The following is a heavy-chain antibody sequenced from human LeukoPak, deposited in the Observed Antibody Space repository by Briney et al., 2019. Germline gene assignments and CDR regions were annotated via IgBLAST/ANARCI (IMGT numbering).Heavy chain of an antibody. Sequence: GRSLRLSCTASGFTFGDYAMSWFRQAPGKGLDWVGFIRSKAHGGTTEYAASVKGRFTISRDDSKSIAYLQMHSLKTEDTAVYYCTRTLTRGVVVAAHNFAYWGQGTLVTVSS. CDR3: TRTLTRGVVVAAHNFAY. J-gene: IGHJ4*02. CDR2: IRSKAHGGTT. CDR1: GFTFGDYA. D-gene: IGHD2-15*01. V-gene: IGHV3-49*03.